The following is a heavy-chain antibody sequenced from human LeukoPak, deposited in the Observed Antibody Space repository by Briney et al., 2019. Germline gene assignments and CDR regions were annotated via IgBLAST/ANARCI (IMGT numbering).Heavy chain of an antibody. CDR1: GGSFSGYY. D-gene: IGHD3-22*01. J-gene: IGHJ5*02. CDR2: INHSGST. V-gene: IGHV4-34*01. CDR3: ARGATYYYDSSGFDP. Sequence: SETLSLTCAVYGGSFSGYYWSWIRQPPGKGLEWIGEINHSGSTNYNPSLKSRVTISVDTSKNKLSLKLSSVTAADTAVYYCARGATYYYDSSGFDPWGQGTLVTVSS.